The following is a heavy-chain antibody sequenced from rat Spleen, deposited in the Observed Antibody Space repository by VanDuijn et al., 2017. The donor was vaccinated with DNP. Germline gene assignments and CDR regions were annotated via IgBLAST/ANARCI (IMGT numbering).Heavy chain of an antibody. CDR3: ARGIPDFDY. D-gene: IGHD2-2*01. J-gene: IGHJ3*01. V-gene: IGHV2S63*01. Sequence: VQLKESGPGLVQPSQTLSLTCNVSGFSLTDYSVHWVRQPPGKGLEWMGVMWSDGDTSSNSALKSRLSISRDTSKSQVFLKMNSLQIEDTATYYCARGIPDFDYWGQGSLVTVSS. CDR2: MWSDGDT. CDR1: GFSLTDYS.